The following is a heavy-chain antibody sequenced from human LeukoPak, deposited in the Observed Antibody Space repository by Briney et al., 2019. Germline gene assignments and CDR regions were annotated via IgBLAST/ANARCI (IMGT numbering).Heavy chain of an antibody. CDR1: GFTFSSYG. J-gene: IGHJ4*02. Sequence: GRSLRLSCAASGFTFSSYGMHWVRQAPGKGLEWVAVISYDGGNKYYADSMKGRFTISRDNSKNTLYLQMNSLRAEDTAVYYCASKWRNFDYWGQGTLVTVSS. CDR3: ASKWRNFDY. CDR2: ISYDGGNK. V-gene: IGHV3-30*03. D-gene: IGHD5-12*01.